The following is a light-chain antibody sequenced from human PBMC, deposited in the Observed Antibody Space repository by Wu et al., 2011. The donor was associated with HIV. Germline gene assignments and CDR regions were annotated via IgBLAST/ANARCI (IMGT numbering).Light chain of an antibody. V-gene: IGKV3-20*01. Sequence: EIALRQSPGTLSLSPGERAILSCRASQNVRNRYLAWYQQKPGQAPRLLIFGATSRATGIPDRFSGFGAGTDFSLIISTLEPEDFAVYYCQQYGSSPITFGQGTRLEIK. CDR1: QNVRNRY. CDR3: QQYGSSPIT. CDR2: GAT. J-gene: IGKJ5*01.